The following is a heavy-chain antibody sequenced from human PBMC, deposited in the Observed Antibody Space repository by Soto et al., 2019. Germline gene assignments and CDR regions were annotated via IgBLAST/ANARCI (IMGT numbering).Heavy chain of an antibody. Sequence: SETLSLTCTVSGGSISSGDYYWSWIRQPPGKGLEWIGYIYYSGSTYYNPPLKSRVTISVDTSKNQFSLKLSSVTAADTAVYYCARGGLVTGTTDWFDPWGQGTLVTVSS. D-gene: IGHD1-20*01. CDR3: ARGGLVTGTTDWFDP. J-gene: IGHJ5*02. CDR1: GGSISSGDYY. CDR2: IYYSGST. V-gene: IGHV4-30-4*01.